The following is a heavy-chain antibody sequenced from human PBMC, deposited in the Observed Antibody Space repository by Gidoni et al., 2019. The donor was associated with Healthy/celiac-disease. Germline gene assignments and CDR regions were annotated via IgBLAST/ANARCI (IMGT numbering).Heavy chain of an antibody. CDR2: IYHSGST. D-gene: IGHD6-13*01. CDR3: ASRAIAADRGDYFDY. V-gene: IGHV4-4*02. CDR1: GGSISSSNW. Sequence: QVQLQESGPGLVKPSGTLSLTCAVSGGSISSSNWWSWVRQPPGKGLEWIGEIYHSGSTNYNPSLKSRVTISVDKSKNQFSLKLSSVTAADTAVYYGASRAIAADRGDYFDYWGQGTLVTVSS. J-gene: IGHJ4*02.